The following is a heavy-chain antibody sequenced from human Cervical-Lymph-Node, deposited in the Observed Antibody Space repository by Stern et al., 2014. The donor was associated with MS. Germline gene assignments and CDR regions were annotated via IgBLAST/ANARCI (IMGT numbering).Heavy chain of an antibody. CDR1: GFSLSTSGVG. Sequence: QVTLKESGPSLVKPTQTLTLTCTFSGFSLSTSGVGVRWFRQPPGKALEWLALIYWDNYKRYSPSLKSRLTIAKDTSTNQVVLTMTNVDPVDTATYFCAHRRGNFYSDWFDPWGQGTLVTVSS. V-gene: IGHV2-5*02. CDR2: IYWDNYK. J-gene: IGHJ5*02. D-gene: IGHD2-15*01. CDR3: AHRRGNFYSDWFDP.